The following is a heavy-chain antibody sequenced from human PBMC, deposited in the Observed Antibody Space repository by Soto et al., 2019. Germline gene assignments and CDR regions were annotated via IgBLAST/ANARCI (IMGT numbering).Heavy chain of an antibody. J-gene: IGHJ6*02. CDR1: GDSVSSNSAA. V-gene: IGHV6-1*01. D-gene: IGHD2-2*01. CDR3: ARESASYRTGDYCGMDG. Sequence: SQTLSLPCAISGDSVSSNSAAWNWIRQSPSRGLEWLGRTYYRSKWYNDYAVSVKSRITINPDTSKNQFSLQLNSVTPEDTAVYYCARESASYRTGDYCGMDGWGQGTTVTVSS. CDR2: TYYRSKWYN.